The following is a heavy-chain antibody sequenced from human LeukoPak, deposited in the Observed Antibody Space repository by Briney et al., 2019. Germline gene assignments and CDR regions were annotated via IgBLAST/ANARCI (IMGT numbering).Heavy chain of an antibody. J-gene: IGHJ2*01. CDR3: AREQYSSGWDATTHWYFDL. CDR2: IYYSGST. V-gene: IGHV4-59*12. D-gene: IGHD6-19*01. Sequence: SETLSLTCTVSGGSISSYYWSWIRQPPGKGLEWIGYIYYSGSTHYNPSLKSRVTISVDTSKNQFSLKLSSVTAADTAVYYCAREQYSSGWDATTHWYFDLWGRGTLVTVSS. CDR1: GGSISSYY.